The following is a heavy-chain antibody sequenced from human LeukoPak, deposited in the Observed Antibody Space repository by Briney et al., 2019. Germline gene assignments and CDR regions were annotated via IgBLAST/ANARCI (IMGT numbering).Heavy chain of an antibody. CDR1: GGTFSSYA. Sequence: GASVKVSCKASGGTFSSYAISWVRQAPGQGLEWMGGIIPIFGTANYAQKFQGRVTITADESTSTAYMELSSLRSEDTAVYYCARDTLGYCSGGSCYYFDHWGQGTLVTVSS. J-gene: IGHJ4*02. CDR2: IIPIFGTA. D-gene: IGHD2-15*01. CDR3: ARDTLGYCSGGSCYYFDH. V-gene: IGHV1-69*13.